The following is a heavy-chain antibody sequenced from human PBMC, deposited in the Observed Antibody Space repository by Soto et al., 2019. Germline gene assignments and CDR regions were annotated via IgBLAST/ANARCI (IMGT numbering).Heavy chain of an antibody. V-gene: IGHV3-23*01. J-gene: IGHJ6*02. CDR1: GFTFSSYA. D-gene: IGHD1-26*01. CDR2: ISGSGGST. Sequence: GGSLRLSCAASGFTFSSYAMSWVRQAPGKGLEWVSAISGSGGSTYYADSVKGRFTISRDNSKNTLYLQMNSLRAEDTAVYYCAIGLYSGSYPLAGMDVWGQGTTVTVSS. CDR3: AIGLYSGSYPLAGMDV.